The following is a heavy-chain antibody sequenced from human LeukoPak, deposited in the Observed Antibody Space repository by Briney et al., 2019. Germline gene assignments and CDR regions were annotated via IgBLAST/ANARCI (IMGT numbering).Heavy chain of an antibody. D-gene: IGHD6-6*01. Sequence: ASVNVSFKVSGYTLTELSMHWVRQAPGKGLEWMGGFDPEGGETIYAQKFQGRVTMTEDTSTDTAYMELSSLRSEDTAVYYCATVLVYSSSSSDYWGQGTLVTVSS. CDR2: FDPEGGET. V-gene: IGHV1-24*01. CDR1: GYTLTELS. J-gene: IGHJ4*02. CDR3: ATVLVYSSSSSDY.